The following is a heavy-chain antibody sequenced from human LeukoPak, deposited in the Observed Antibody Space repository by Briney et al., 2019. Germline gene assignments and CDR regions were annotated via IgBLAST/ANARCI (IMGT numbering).Heavy chain of an antibody. V-gene: IGHV3-48*03. J-gene: IGHJ6*04. CDR1: GFTFRSYE. D-gene: IGHD3-10*02. CDR2: ISSSGSTI. CDR3: AELGITMIGGV. Sequence: GGSLRLCCAASGFTFRSYEMNWVRQAPGKGLEYVSYISSSGSTIYYADSVRGRFTISRDNAKNSRYLQINSRRPEDTAVYYCAELGITMIGGVWGKGTTVTISS.